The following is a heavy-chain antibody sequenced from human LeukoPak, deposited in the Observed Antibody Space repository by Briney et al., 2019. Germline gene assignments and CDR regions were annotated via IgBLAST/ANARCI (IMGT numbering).Heavy chain of an antibody. D-gene: IGHD3-10*01. CDR3: ARGIRHYYGSGSYYNVAYYYYMDV. CDR1: GGSISSGGYY. V-gene: IGHV4-31*03. CDR2: IYYSGST. J-gene: IGHJ6*03. Sequence: SETLSLTCTVSGGSISSGGYYWSWIRQHPGKGLECIGYIYYSGSTYYNPSLKSRFTISVDTSKNQFSLKLSSVTAADTAVYYCARGIRHYYGSGSYYNVAYYYYMDVWGKGTTVTVSS.